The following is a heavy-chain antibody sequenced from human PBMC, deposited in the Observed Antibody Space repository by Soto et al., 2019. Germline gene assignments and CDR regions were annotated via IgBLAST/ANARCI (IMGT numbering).Heavy chain of an antibody. CDR2: IYYSGST. Sequence: PETLSLTCAVYGGSFSGYYWSWIRQPPGKGLEWIGYIYYSGSTYYNPSLKSRVTISVDTSKNQFSLKLSSVTAADTAVYYCATVTNIYYYYGMDVWGQGTTVTVSS. V-gene: IGHV4-59*06. D-gene: IGHD4-17*01. CDR3: ATVTNIYYYYGMDV. J-gene: IGHJ6*02. CDR1: GGSFSGYY.